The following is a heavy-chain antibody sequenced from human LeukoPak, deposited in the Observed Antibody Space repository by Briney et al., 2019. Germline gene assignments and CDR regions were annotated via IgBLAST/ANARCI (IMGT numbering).Heavy chain of an antibody. CDR1: GFTFSSYA. V-gene: IGHV3-30-3*01. D-gene: IGHD3-10*01. CDR2: ISYDGSNK. CDR3: ARDGYYGSGTPDY. J-gene: IGHJ4*02. Sequence: GGSLRLSCAASGFTFSSYAMHWVRQAPGKGLEWVAVISYDGSNKYYADSVKGRFTISRDNSKNTLYLQMNSLRAEDTAVYYCARDGYYGSGTPDYWGQGTLSPSPQ.